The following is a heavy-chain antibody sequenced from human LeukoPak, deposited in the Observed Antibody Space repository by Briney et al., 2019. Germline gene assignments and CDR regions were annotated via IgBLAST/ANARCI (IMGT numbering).Heavy chain of an antibody. D-gene: IGHD4-17*01. Sequence: PSETLSLTRTVSGGSISSGGYYWSWIRQHPGKGLEWIGYIYYSGSTYYNPSLKSRVTISVDTSKNQFSLKLSSVTAADTAVYYCATRNGDYPMFQDYWGQGTLVTVSS. CDR3: ATRNGDYPMFQDY. CDR1: GGSISSGGYY. V-gene: IGHV4-31*03. CDR2: IYYSGST. J-gene: IGHJ4*02.